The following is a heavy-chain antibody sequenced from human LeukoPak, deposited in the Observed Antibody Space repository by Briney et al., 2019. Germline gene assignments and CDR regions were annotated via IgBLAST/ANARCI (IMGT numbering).Heavy chain of an antibody. D-gene: IGHD6-13*01. CDR3: ARHRQKLVTYYFDY. CDR1: GGSISSYY. CDR2: IYYSGST. V-gene: IGHV4-59*08. J-gene: IGHJ4*02. Sequence: SETLSLTCTVSGGSISSYYWSWIRQPPGNGLEWIGYIYYSGSTNYNPSLKSRVTISVDTSKNQFSLKLSSVTAADTAVYYCARHRQKLVTYYFDYWGQGTLVTVSS.